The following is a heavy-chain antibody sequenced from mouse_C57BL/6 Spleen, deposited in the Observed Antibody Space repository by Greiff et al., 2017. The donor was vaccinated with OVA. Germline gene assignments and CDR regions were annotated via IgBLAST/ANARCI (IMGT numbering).Heavy chain of an antibody. D-gene: IGHD1-1*01. V-gene: IGHV14-1*01. CDR2: IDPEDGDT. Sequence: VQLQQSGAELVRPGASVKLSCTASGFNIKDYYMHWVKQRPEQGLEWIGRIDPEDGDTEYAPKFQGKATMTADTSSNTAYLQLSSLTSEDTAVYYCTTTTVVAWYFDYWGQGTTLTVSS. J-gene: IGHJ2*01. CDR3: TTTTVVAWYFDY. CDR1: GFNIKDYY.